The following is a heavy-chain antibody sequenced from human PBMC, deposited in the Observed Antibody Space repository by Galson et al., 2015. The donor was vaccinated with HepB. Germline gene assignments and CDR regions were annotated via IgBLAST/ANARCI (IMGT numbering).Heavy chain of an antibody. CDR1: GGSISSSSYY. CDR2: IYYSGST. Sequence: ETLSLTCTVSGGSISSSSYYWGWIRQPPGKGLEWIGSIYYSGSTYYNPSLKSRVTISVDTSKNQFSLKLSSVTAADTAVYYCARDRSMQLVPFDYWGQGTLVTVSS. CDR3: ARDRSMQLVPFDY. D-gene: IGHD6-13*01. V-gene: IGHV4-39*07. J-gene: IGHJ4*02.